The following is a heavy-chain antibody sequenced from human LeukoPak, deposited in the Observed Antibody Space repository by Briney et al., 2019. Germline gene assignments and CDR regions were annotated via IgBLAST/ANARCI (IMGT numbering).Heavy chain of an antibody. V-gene: IGHV3-23*05. D-gene: IGHD6-19*01. CDR2: VYGGGHTT. CDR1: GCIFTNYA. J-gene: IGHJ4*02. CDR3: AKARLNTGWAYNDY. Sequence: GGSLRLSCAASGCIFTNYAMSWVRQAPGKGVEGVSAVYGGGHTTFSAASLKARFTISTDNSKNTVYLQMNSLRGEDTAVYYCAKARLNTGWAYNDYCGQGTPVTVSS.